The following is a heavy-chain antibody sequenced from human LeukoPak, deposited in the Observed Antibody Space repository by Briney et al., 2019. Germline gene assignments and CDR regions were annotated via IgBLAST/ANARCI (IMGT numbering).Heavy chain of an antibody. CDR1: GYTSTRYG. CDR3: ARDPGQSSGYGFDY. V-gene: IGHV1-18*01. CDR2: ISAYNDNT. Sequence: GASVKVSCKASGYTSTRYGISWVRQAPGQGLEWMGWISAYNDNTKYAQKLQGRVTMTTDTSTSTAYMELRSLRSDDTAMYYCARDPGQSSGYGFDYWGQGTLVTVSS. J-gene: IGHJ4*02. D-gene: IGHD5-12*01.